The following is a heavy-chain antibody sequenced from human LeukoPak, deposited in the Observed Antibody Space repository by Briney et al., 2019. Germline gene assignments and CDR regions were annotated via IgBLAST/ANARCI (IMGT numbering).Heavy chain of an antibody. CDR1: GFTFSSYG. CDR3: AKVPYSGSYYYMDV. J-gene: IGHJ6*03. CDR2: IRYDGSNK. V-gene: IGHV3-30*02. Sequence: GGSLRLSCAASGFTFSSYGMHWVRQAPGKGLEWVAFIRYDGSNKYYADSVKGRFTISRDNSKNTLYLQMNSLRAEDTAVYYCAKVPYSGSYYYMDVWGKGTTVTVSS. D-gene: IGHD1-26*01.